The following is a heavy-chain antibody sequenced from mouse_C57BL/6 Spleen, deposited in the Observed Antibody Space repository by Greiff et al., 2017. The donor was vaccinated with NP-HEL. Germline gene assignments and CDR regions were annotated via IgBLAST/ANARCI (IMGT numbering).Heavy chain of an antibody. Sequence: EVHLVESGGGLVKPGGSLKLSCAASGFTFSDYGMHWVRQAPEKGLEWVAYISSGSSTIYYADTVKGRFTISRDNAKNTLFLQMTSLRSEDTAMYYCARIYYDSYYAMDYWGQGTSVTVSS. CDR3: ARIYYDSYYAMDY. CDR2: ISSGSSTI. D-gene: IGHD2-4*01. CDR1: GFTFSDYG. J-gene: IGHJ4*01. V-gene: IGHV5-17*01.